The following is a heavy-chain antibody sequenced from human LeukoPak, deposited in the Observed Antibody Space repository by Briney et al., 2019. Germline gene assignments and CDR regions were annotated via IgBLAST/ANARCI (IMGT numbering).Heavy chain of an antibody. CDR2: INHSGST. J-gene: IGHJ4*02. CDR1: GGSFSGYY. CDR3: ARHLWYYDFWSGPGVLGEFDY. V-gene: IGHV4-34*01. Sequence: PSETLSLTCAVYGGSFSGYYWSWIRQPPGKGLEWIGEINHSGSTNYNPSLKSRVTISVDTSKNQFSLKLSSVTAADTAVYYCARHLWYYDFWSGPGVLGEFDYWGQGTLVTVSS. D-gene: IGHD3-3*01.